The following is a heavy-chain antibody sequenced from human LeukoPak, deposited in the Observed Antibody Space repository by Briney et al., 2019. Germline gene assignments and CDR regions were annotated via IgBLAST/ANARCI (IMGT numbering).Heavy chain of an antibody. CDR1: IFTFSDYA. J-gene: IGHJ4*02. Sequence: GGSLRLSCAASIFTFSDYAMTWVRQTPGKGLEWVSVISGSGDSAYYADSVKGRFTISRDNSKNTLYLQMNSLRAEDTAVYYCAKDSGDNWGQGTLVTVSS. CDR2: ISGSGDSA. D-gene: IGHD3-10*01. V-gene: IGHV3-23*01. CDR3: AKDSGDN.